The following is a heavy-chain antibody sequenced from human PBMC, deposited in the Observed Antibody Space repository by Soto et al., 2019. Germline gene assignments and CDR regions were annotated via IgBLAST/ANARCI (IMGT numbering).Heavy chain of an antibody. V-gene: IGHV2-5*02. Sequence: QITLKESGPTVVKPTQTLTLTCTLSGRSLTSSGVSVGWIRQPPGKALEWVALSFWDGEKRYNPSLKNRLTITREISKNQVVLTVTNMDPVDRGTSYCVHNEDTMVRGAYFDYWGQGTPVTVSS. J-gene: IGHJ4*02. CDR3: VHNEDTMVRGAYFDY. D-gene: IGHD3-10*01. CDR2: SFWDGEK. CDR1: GRSLTSSGVS.